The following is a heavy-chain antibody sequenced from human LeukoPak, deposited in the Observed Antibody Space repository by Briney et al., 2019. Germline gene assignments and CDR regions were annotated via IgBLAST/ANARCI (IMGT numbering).Heavy chain of an antibody. CDR1: GGPFGVYY. CDR2: INHSGST. D-gene: IGHD3-10*01. V-gene: IGHV4-34*01. Sequence: PSETLSLTCAVYGGPFGVYYWSWIRQPPGKGLEWIGEINHSGSTNYNPSLKSRVTISVDTSKNHFSPKLSSVTAADTAVYYCAGPGAGDLDYWGQGTLVTVSS. J-gene: IGHJ4*02. CDR3: AGPGAGDLDY.